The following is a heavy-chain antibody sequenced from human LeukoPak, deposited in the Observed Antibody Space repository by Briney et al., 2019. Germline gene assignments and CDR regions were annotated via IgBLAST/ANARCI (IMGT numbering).Heavy chain of an antibody. CDR2: IYYSGST. CDR3: ARAGLWWELHRGAFDI. V-gene: IGHV4-39*07. D-gene: IGHD1-26*01. CDR1: GGSISSSSYY. J-gene: IGHJ3*02. Sequence: SETLSLTCAVSGGSISSSSYYWGWIRQPPGKGLEWIGSIYYSGSTNYNPSLKSRVTISVDTSKNQFSLKLSSVTAADTAVYYCARAGLWWELHRGAFDIWGQGTMVTVSS.